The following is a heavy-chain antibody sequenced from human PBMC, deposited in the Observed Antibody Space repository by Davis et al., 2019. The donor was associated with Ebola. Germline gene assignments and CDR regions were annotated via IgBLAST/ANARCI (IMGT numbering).Heavy chain of an antibody. CDR1: RYTFTGYY. D-gene: IGHD3-16*01. V-gene: IGHV1-8*03. CDR2: MSPKSGNV. J-gene: IGHJ4*02. Sequence: ASVKVSCKASRYTFTGYYMHWVRQATGQGPEWMGWMSPKSGNVGYTQKFQDRVTITRDSSINTAYMELSGLTPEDTAIYYCARRFRYLDYWGQGTLVTVSS. CDR3: ARRFRYLDY.